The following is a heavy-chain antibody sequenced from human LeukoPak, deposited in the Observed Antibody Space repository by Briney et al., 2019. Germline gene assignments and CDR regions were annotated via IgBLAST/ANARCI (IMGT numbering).Heavy chain of an antibody. CDR1: GGSISSSSSY. D-gene: IGHD1-26*01. Sequence: SETLSLTCTVSGGSISSSSSYWGWFRQPPGKGLEWIGTIYYSGSTYYNPSLKSRVTISVDTSKNQFSLKLSSVTAADTAVYYCARHLGIVGANWFDPWGQGTLVTVSS. V-gene: IGHV4-39*01. CDR2: IYYSGST. J-gene: IGHJ5*02. CDR3: ARHLGIVGANWFDP.